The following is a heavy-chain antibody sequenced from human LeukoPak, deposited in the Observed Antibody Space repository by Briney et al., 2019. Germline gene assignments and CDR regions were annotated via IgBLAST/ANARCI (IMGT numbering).Heavy chain of an antibody. CDR1: GDSVSSNSAA. D-gene: IGHD2-2*01. CDR3: ARDNVVVVPAAMPLNWFDP. Sequence: SQTLSLTCAISGDSVSSNSAAWNWIRQSPSRGLEWLGRTYYRSKWYNDYAVSVKSRITIKPDTSKNQFSLKLSSVTAADTAVYYCARDNVVVVPAAMPLNWFDPWGQGTLVTVSS. CDR2: TYYRSKWYN. V-gene: IGHV6-1*01. J-gene: IGHJ5*02.